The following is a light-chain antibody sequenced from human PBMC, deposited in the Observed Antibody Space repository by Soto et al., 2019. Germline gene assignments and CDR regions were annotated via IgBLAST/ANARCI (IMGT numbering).Light chain of an antibody. Sequence: DIQMTQSPSTVSASVGDRFTIAFRASQSISSWLAWYQQKPGKAPKVLIYRASHLESGVPSRFSGSGSGTEFTLTISSLQPDDFATYYCQQYSSFWTFGQGTKVDIK. CDR3: QQYSSFWT. CDR2: RAS. J-gene: IGKJ1*01. CDR1: QSISSW. V-gene: IGKV1-5*03.